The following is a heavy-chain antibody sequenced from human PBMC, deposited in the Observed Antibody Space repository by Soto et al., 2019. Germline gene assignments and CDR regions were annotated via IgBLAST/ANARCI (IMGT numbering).Heavy chain of an antibody. CDR1: GGSISSSSYY. V-gene: IGHV4-39*01. Sequence: PSETLSLTCTVSGGSISSSSYYWGWIRQPPGKGLEWIGSIYYSGSTYYNPSLKSRVAISVDTSKNQFSLKLSSVTAADTAVYYCARPISGAARPGAFDIWGQGTMVTVSS. CDR3: ARPISGAARPGAFDI. CDR2: IYYSGST. J-gene: IGHJ3*02. D-gene: IGHD6-6*01.